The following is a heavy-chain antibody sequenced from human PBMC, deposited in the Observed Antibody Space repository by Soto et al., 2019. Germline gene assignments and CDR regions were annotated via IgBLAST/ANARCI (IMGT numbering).Heavy chain of an antibody. CDR2: IIPIFGTA. D-gene: IGHD3-22*01. CDR1: GGTFSSYA. V-gene: IGHV1-69*13. J-gene: IGHJ4*02. CDR3: AREARYYYDTSGYPWYFDY. Sequence: ASVKVSCKASGGTFSSYAISWVRQAPGQGLEWMGGIIPIFGTANYAQKFQGRVTITADESTSTAYMELSSLRSEDTAVYYCAREARYYYDTSGYPWYFDYWGQGTLVTVSS.